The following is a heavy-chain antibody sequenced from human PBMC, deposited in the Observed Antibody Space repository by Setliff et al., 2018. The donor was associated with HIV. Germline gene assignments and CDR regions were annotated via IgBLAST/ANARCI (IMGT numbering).Heavy chain of an antibody. V-gene: IGHV1-18*01. J-gene: IGHJ3*02. Sequence: ASVKVSCKASGYTFTSYGISWVRQATGQGLEWMGWISAYNGNTNYAQKLQCRVTLTTDTSTSTAYMEVRSLRSNDTAVYYCARDRINLYSRWHAFDIWGQGTMVTVSS. CDR1: GYTFTSYG. D-gene: IGHD5-12*01. CDR2: ISAYNGNT. CDR3: ARDRINLYSRWHAFDI.